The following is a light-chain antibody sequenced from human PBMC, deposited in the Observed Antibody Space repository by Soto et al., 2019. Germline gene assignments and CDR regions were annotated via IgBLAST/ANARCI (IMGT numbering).Light chain of an antibody. Sequence: DIQMTQSPSSVSASVGDTVAITCRASQGVSSRLAWYQQKPGTAPKVLISVASSLQSGVPSRFSGSGSGTDVTLTIGSLQPEDFATYYCQQTNSFPLTFGGGTKVEIK. CDR2: VAS. CDR3: QQTNSFPLT. CDR1: QGVSSR. V-gene: IGKV1-12*01. J-gene: IGKJ4*02.